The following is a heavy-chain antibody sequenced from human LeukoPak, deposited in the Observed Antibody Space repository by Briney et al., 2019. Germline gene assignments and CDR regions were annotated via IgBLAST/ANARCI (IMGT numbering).Heavy chain of an antibody. CDR1: GASIRSYY. J-gene: IGHJ4*02. CDR2: INYSEST. D-gene: IGHD3-22*01. CDR3: ARADSDYYFDY. Sequence: PWETLSLTCTVSGASIRSYYWSWIRQPPGKGLEWIGYINYSESTNYNPSLKSRVTMSVDTSKKQFSLRLTSVTAADTAVYYCARADSDYYFDYWGQGTLVTVSS. V-gene: IGHV4-59*01.